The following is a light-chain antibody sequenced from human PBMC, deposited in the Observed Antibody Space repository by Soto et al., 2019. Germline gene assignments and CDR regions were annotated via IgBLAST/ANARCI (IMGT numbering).Light chain of an antibody. CDR3: SSYTSSSLYV. V-gene: IGLV2-14*03. CDR2: DVS. Sequence: QSALTQPASVSGSPGQSITISCTGTSSDVGRYNYVSWYQQHPGKAPEVMIYDVSNRPSGVSNRFSGSKSDNTASLTISGLQAEDEADYYCSSYTSSSLYVFGTGTKLTVL. CDR1: SSDVGRYNY. J-gene: IGLJ1*01.